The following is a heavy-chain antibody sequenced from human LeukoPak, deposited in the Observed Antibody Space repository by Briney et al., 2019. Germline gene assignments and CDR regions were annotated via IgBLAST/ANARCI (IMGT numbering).Heavy chain of an antibody. CDR3: ARWYSSSWYYFDY. D-gene: IGHD6-13*01. Sequence: PSETPSLTCTVSGGSISSYYWSWIRQPPGKGLEWIGYIYYSGSTNYNPSLKSRVTISVDTSKNQFSLKLSSVTAADTAVYYCARWYSSSWYYFDYWGQGTLVTVSS. J-gene: IGHJ4*02. V-gene: IGHV4-59*01. CDR2: IYYSGST. CDR1: GGSISSYY.